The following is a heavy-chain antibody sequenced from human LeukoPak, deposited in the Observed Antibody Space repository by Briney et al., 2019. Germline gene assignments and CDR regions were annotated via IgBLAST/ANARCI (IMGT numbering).Heavy chain of an antibody. CDR2: IFYSGST. Sequence: SETLSLTCTVSGGSISSSSYYWGWIRQPPGKGLEWIGTIFYSGSTYYSPSLKSRVTMSVDTSKSQFSLKLTSVTAADTAVYYCASHLRYGSGYYCIDYWGQGTLVTVSS. J-gene: IGHJ4*02. V-gene: IGHV4-39*01. CDR1: GGSISSSSYY. CDR3: ASHLRYGSGYYCIDY. D-gene: IGHD3-10*01.